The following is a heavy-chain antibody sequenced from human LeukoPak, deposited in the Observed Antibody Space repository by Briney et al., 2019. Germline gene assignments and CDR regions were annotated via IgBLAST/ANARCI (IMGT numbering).Heavy chain of an antibody. J-gene: IGHJ3*02. V-gene: IGHV4-4*02. CDR3: ARQVKVGANTGAFDI. CDR1: GGSISSSNW. Sequence: PSGTLSLTCAVSGGSISSSNWWSWVRQPPGKGLEWIGEIHHSGSTNYNPSLKSRVTISGDKSKNQFSLKLSSVTAADTAVYYCARQVKVGANTGAFDIWGQGTMVTVSS. D-gene: IGHD1-26*01. CDR2: IHHSGST.